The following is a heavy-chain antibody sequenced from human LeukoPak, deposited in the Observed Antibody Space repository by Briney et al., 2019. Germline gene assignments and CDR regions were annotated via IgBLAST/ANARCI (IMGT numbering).Heavy chain of an antibody. D-gene: IGHD4-17*01. CDR3: ARGGDYGDLRYFDY. CDR1: GGSINNYY. V-gene: IGHV4-59*01. Sequence: KASETLPLTCTVSGGSINNYYWSWIRQPPGKGLEWIGYIYYRGSTNYNPSLKSRVTFSVDTSKNQFSLKLNSVTAADTAVYYCARGGDYGDLRYFDYWGQGTLVTVSS. CDR2: IYYRGST. J-gene: IGHJ4*02.